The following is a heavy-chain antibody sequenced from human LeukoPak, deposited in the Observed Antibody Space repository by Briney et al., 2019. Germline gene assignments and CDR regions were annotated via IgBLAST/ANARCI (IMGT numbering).Heavy chain of an antibody. CDR3: AKAATSGVVISFDH. J-gene: IGHJ4*02. Sequence: PGGSLRLSCAASGFTFANYAMNWVRQAPGKGLQWVSTISASGGNTYYADSVKGRFTFSRDNSENTLYLQMNSLRAEDTAVYYCAKAATSGVVISFDHWGQGTLLTVSS. CDR2: ISASGGNT. CDR1: GFTFANYA. D-gene: IGHD3-3*01. V-gene: IGHV3-23*01.